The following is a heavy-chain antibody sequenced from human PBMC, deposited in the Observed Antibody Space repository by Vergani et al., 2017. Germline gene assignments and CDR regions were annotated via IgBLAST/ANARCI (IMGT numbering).Heavy chain of an antibody. CDR1: GYTFSSYA. D-gene: IGHD2-15*01. CDR2: IIPIFGTA. CDR3: ARTLVAAIRFDY. V-gene: IGHV1-69*01. Sequence: QVQLVQSGAEVKKPGASVKVSCKASGYTFSSYAISWVRQAPGQGLEWMGGIIPIFGTANYAQKFQGRVTITADESTSTAYMELSSLRSEDTAVYYCARTLVAAIRFDYWGQGTLVTVSS. J-gene: IGHJ4*02.